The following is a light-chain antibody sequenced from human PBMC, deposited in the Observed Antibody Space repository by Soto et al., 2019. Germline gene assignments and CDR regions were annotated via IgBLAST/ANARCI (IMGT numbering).Light chain of an antibody. J-gene: IGKJ4*01. CDR1: QGISNW. V-gene: IGKV1-12*01. Sequence: IKMTQSPSSVSASVGDRLNITNLASQGISNWLAWYQQKPGKAHKLLIYAASSLQSGVPSRFSGSGSGTDFALTISSLQPEDSAAYYCQQANTFPLTFGGGTKVDI. CDR3: QQANTFPLT. CDR2: AAS.